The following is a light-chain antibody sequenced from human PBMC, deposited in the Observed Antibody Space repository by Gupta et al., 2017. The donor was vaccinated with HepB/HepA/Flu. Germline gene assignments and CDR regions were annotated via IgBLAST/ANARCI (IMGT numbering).Light chain of an antibody. Sequence: SYDLTQPPSVSVSPGQTASITCSGDKLGNKYAYWFQQRPGQSPVLVIYENNKRPSGIPERFSGSNSGNTASLTISGTQPVDEADYYCQTWDSTTVIFGGGTK. CDR2: ENN. J-gene: IGLJ2*01. V-gene: IGLV3-1*01. CDR1: KLGNKY. CDR3: QTWDSTTVI.